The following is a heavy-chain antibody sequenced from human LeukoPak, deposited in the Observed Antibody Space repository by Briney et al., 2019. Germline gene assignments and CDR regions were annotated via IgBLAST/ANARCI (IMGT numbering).Heavy chain of an antibody. D-gene: IGHD3-22*01. Sequence: SETLSLTCTVSGGSISSYYWSWIRQPPGKGLEWIGYIHYSGSTNYNPSLKSRVTISVDTSKNQFSLKLSSVTAADTAVYYCARQGSDERSGYLHWFDPWGQGTLVNVSS. CDR2: IHYSGST. CDR3: ARQGSDERSGYLHWFDP. J-gene: IGHJ5*02. V-gene: IGHV4-59*01. CDR1: GGSISSYY.